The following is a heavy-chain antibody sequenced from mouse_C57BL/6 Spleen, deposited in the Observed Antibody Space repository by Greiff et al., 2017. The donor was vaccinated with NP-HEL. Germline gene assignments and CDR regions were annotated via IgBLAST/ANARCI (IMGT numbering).Heavy chain of an antibody. Sequence: VQLQQSGPGLVAPSQSLSITCTVSGFSLTSYGVDWVRQPPGKGLEWLGVIWGGGSTNYNSALMSRLSISQDNSMSQVFLQMNSLQTDDTAMYYCAKHERGRVSSFAYWGQGTLVTVSA. V-gene: IGHV2-9*01. CDR2: IWGGGST. CDR3: AKHERGRVSSFAY. J-gene: IGHJ3*01. CDR1: GFSLTSYG.